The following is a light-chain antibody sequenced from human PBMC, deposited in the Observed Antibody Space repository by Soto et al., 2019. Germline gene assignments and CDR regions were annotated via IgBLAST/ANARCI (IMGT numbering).Light chain of an antibody. V-gene: IGKV1D-13*01. Sequence: IQMTQSPSSLSASVGDRVTITCRASQDISNYLAWYQQKPGKVPKVLIYDASSLERGVPSRFSGSGSETDFTLTISSLEPEDFAVYFCHQRNNWPLTFGGGTKVDIK. CDR2: DAS. CDR3: HQRNNWPLT. CDR1: QDISNY. J-gene: IGKJ4*01.